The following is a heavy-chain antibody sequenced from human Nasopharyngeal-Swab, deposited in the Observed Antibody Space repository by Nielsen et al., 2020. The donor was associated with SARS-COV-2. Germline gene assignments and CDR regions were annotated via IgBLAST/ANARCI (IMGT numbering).Heavy chain of an antibody. CDR2: ISYDGSNT. D-gene: IGHD2-2*01. V-gene: IGHV3-30-3*01. CDR3: ARGGFRSTIVVPAALSGY. CDR1: GFTFSSYA. J-gene: IGHJ4*02. Sequence: GGSLRLSCEASGFTFSSYAMHWVRQAPGKGLEWVAVISYDGSNTYYADSVKGRFTISRDNSKNTLYVQMNGLRAEDTAVYYCARGGFRSTIVVPAALSGYWGQGTLVTVSS.